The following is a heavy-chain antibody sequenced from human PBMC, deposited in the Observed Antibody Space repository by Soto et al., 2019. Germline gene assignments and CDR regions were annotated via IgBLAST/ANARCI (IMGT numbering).Heavy chain of an antibody. V-gene: IGHV4-30-2*01. CDR1: GGSISSGGYS. Sequence: QLQLRESGSGLVKPSQTLSLTCAVSGGSISSGGYSWSWIRQPPGKGLEWIGYIYHSGSTYYNPSLKSRVTISVDRSKNQFSLKLSSVTAADTAVYYCASNYDSSGYIDYWGQGTLVTVSS. CDR3: ASNYDSSGYIDY. D-gene: IGHD3-22*01. CDR2: IYHSGST. J-gene: IGHJ4*02.